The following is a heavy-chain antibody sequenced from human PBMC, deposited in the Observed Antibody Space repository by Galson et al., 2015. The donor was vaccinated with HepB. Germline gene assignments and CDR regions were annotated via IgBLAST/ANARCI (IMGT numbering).Heavy chain of an antibody. CDR1: GFTFSSYA. CDR2: ISYDGSNK. Sequence: SLRLSCAASGFTFSSYAMHWVRQAPGKGLEWVAVISYDGSNKYYADSVKGRFTISRDNFKNTLYLQMNSLRAEDTAVYYCAREYCSSTSCYRAFDIWGQGTMVTVSS. J-gene: IGHJ3*02. D-gene: IGHD2-2*01. CDR3: AREYCSSTSCYRAFDI. V-gene: IGHV3-30-3*01.